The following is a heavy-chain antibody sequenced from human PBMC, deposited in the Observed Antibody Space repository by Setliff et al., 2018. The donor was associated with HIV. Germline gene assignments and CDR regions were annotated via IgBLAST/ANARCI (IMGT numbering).Heavy chain of an antibody. CDR3: ARDRSSGWSKDWFDT. CDR2: INHSGRI. CDR1: GDSVSSRSYY. J-gene: IGHJ5*02. V-gene: IGHV4-61*01. Sequence: SETLSLTCTVSGDSVSSRSYYWSWIRQPPGKGLEWIGEINHSGRINYNPSLRSRVTTSVDTSKNQFSLRLTSVTAADTAMYHCARDRSSGWSKDWFDTWGQGILVTVSS. D-gene: IGHD6-19*01.